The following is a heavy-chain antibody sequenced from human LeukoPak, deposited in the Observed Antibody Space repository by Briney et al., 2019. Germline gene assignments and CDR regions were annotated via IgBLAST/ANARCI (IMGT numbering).Heavy chain of an antibody. V-gene: IGHV1-69*04. CDR2: IIPILGIA. CDR1: GGTFSSYA. D-gene: IGHD4-17*01. J-gene: IGHJ4*02. CDR3: ARDWWSDTVTSRVEGVFDY. Sequence: SVKVSCKASGGTFSSYAISWVRQAPGQGLEWMGRIIPILGIANYAQKFQGRVTITADKSTSTAYMELSSLRSEDTAVYYCARDWWSDTVTSRVEGVFDYWGQGTLVTVSS.